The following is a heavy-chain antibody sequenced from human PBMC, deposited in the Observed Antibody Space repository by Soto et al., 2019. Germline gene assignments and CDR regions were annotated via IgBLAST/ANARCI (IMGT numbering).Heavy chain of an antibody. D-gene: IGHD3-3*01. CDR2: ISYDGSNK. Sequence: GGSLRLSCAASGFTVSSYAMHWVRQAPGKGLEWVAVISYDGSNKYYADSVKGRFTISRDNSKNTLYLQMNSLRAEDTAVYYCARHKRDLRFLEWSYYFDYWGQGTLVTVSS. V-gene: IGHV3-30-3*01. CDR3: ARHKRDLRFLEWSYYFDY. J-gene: IGHJ4*02. CDR1: GFTVSSYA.